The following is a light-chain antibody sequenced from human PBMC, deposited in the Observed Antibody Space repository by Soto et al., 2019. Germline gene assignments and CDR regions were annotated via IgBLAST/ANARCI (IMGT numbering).Light chain of an antibody. CDR1: SSDVGAYSY. CDR2: EVT. J-gene: IGLJ3*02. CDR3: SSFASSNTWV. Sequence: QSVLTQPPSASGSPGQSVTISCTGTSSDVGAYSYVSWYQQHAGKAPKLIYEVTKRPSGVPDRFSGSESANTASLTVSGLQAEDEADYYCSSFASSNTWVFGGGTKLTVL. V-gene: IGLV2-8*01.